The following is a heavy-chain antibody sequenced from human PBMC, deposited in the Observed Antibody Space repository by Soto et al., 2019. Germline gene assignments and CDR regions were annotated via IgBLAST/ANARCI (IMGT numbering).Heavy chain of an antibody. D-gene: IGHD3-16*02. CDR1: GFTFSSYW. J-gene: IGHJ4*02. V-gene: IGHV3-7*04. CDR2: IEPDGSEK. CDR3: ARDSYRFFDS. Sequence: GGSLRLSCAASGFTFSSYWMSWVRQSPGKGLESVANIEPDGSEKYYVDSLKGRFTISRDNAKNSLYLQMNSLRVEDTDVYYCARDSYRFFDSWGQGTLVTVSS.